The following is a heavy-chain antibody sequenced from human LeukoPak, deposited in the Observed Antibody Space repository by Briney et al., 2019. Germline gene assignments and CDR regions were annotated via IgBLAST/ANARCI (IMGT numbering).Heavy chain of an antibody. CDR1: GGSISSYY. V-gene: IGHV4-59*01. Sequence: SETLSLTWTVSGGSISSYYWSWIRQPPAKGLEWIGYIYYSGSTNYNPSLKSRVTISVDTSKNQFSLKLSSVTAADTAVYYCASWGSSGSLDCWGQGTLVTVSS. D-gene: IGHD6-19*01. CDR2: IYYSGST. J-gene: IGHJ4*02. CDR3: ASWGSSGSLDC.